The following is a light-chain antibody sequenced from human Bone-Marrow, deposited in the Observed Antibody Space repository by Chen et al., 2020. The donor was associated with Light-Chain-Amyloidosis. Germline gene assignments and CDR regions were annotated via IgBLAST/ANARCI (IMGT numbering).Light chain of an antibody. CDR2: EVA. CDR1: SRDVGGYKY. J-gene: IGLJ3*02. CDR3: SSYTMSSPWV. Sequence: QSALTQPASVSGSPGQSITLSCSGTSRDVGGYKYVSWYQQFPGKAPTLLIFEVANRPSGVSNRFSGSKSGNTASLTISGLQAEDEADYYCSSYTMSSPWVFGGGTKVTVL. V-gene: IGLV2-14*01.